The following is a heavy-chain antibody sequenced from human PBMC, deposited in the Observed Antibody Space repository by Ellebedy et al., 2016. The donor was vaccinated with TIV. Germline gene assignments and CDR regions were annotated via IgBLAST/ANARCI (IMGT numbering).Heavy chain of an antibody. CDR1: GFTFSTYS. Sequence: GESLKTSXAASGFTFSTYSMHWVRQAPGKGPELVAVLSYDGSNKYYADSVKGRFHISRDNSKNTLYLQMNSLRPEDTAVYYCERDRYYYDSSGYYNDYWGQGTLVTVSS. CDR2: LSYDGSNK. D-gene: IGHD3-22*01. CDR3: ERDRYYYDSSGYYNDY. J-gene: IGHJ4*02. V-gene: IGHV3-30-3*01.